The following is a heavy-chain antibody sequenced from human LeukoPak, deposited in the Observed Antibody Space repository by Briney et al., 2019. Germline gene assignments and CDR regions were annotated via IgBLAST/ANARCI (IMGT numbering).Heavy chain of an antibody. J-gene: IGHJ4*02. D-gene: IGHD2-2*01. CDR2: IYPGDSDT. V-gene: IGHV5-51*01. CDR1: GYSVTNYW. Sequence: GESLKISCKGSGYSVTNYWLAWVRQMPGRGLEWMGIIYPGDSDTRYSPSFQGQVTISGDRSISTAYLQWSSLKASDTAMYYCARGRYCTSTSCSHFDYWGQGTLVTVSS. CDR3: ARGRYCTSTSCSHFDY.